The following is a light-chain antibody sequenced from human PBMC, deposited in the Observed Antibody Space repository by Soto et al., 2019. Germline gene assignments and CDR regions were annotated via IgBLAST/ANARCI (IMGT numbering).Light chain of an antibody. Sequence: QSVLTQPPSASGTPGQRVTISCSGSSSNIGSNKVNWYQQLPGTAPKLLIHSNNQRPAGVPDRFSGSESGTSASLAISGLQPDDEANYYCSSYAGSNNYVFGTGTKLTVL. J-gene: IGLJ1*01. CDR3: SSYAGSNNYV. CDR1: SSNIGSNK. CDR2: SNN. V-gene: IGLV1-44*01.